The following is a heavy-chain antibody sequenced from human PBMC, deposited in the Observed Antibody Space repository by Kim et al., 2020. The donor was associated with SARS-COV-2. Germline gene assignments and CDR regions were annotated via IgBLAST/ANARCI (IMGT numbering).Heavy chain of an antibody. D-gene: IGHD3-22*01. CDR2: IYSGGST. V-gene: IGHV3-53*01. J-gene: IGHJ4*02. CDR3: ARDTPYYYDSSGYYL. Sequence: GGSLRLSCAASGFTVSSNYMSWVRQAPGKGLEWVSVIYSGGSTYYADSVKGRFTISRDNSKNTLYLQMNSLRAEDTAVYYCARDTPYYYDSSGYYLWGQGTLVTVSS. CDR1: GFTVSSNY.